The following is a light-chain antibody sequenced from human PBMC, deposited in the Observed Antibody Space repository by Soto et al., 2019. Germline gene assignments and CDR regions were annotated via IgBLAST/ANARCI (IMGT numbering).Light chain of an antibody. CDR1: QRFSSY. J-gene: IGKJ5*01. V-gene: IGKV3-11*01. CDR2: DAS. CDR3: QQRSNWPPVIT. Sequence: EIVLTQSPATLSLSPGERATRSCRASQRFSSYLSCYQQKPGTAPRLLIYDASKRATGIPARFSVRGSGTDFTLTISSLEPEDFAVYYCQQRSNWPPVITFGQGTRLEIK.